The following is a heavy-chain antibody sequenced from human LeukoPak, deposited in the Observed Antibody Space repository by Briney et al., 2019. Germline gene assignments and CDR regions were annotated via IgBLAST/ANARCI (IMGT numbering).Heavy chain of an antibody. CDR3: ASTTGFTVY. J-gene: IGHJ4*02. V-gene: IGHV4-34*01. Sequence: SETLSLTCAVYGGSFSGYYWSWIRQPPGKGLEWVWEISRSGSTNYNPALKSRVSTSVDTSKNQFSLQLSPVPAADTAVYYCASTTGFTVYWGQGTLVTVSS. D-gene: IGHD4-11*01. CDR1: GGSFSGYY. CDR2: ISRSGST.